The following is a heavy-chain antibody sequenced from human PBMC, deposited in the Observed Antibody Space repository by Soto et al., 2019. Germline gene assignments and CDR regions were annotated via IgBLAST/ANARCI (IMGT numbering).Heavy chain of an antibody. CDR1: GGSFSGYY. Sequence: PSETLSLTCAVYGGSFSGYYWSWIRQPPGKGLEWIGEINHSGSTNYNPSLKSRVTISVDTSKNQFSLKLSSVTAADTAVYYCERVSSSSTFPLDYWGQGTLVTVSS. V-gene: IGHV4-34*01. CDR2: INHSGST. J-gene: IGHJ4*02. D-gene: IGHD6-6*01. CDR3: ERVSSSSTFPLDY.